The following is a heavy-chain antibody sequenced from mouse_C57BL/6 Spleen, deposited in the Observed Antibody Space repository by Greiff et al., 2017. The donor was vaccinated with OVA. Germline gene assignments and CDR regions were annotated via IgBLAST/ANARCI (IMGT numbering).Heavy chain of an antibody. CDR1: GFTFSDYG. CDR3: ARAIYDGYYYAMDY. V-gene: IGHV5-17*01. D-gene: IGHD2-3*01. J-gene: IGHJ4*01. Sequence: EVQLVESGGGLVKPGGSLKLSCAASGFTFSDYGMHWVRQAPEKGLEWVAYISSGSSTIYYADTVKGRFTISRDNAKNTLFLQMTSLRSEDTAMYYCARAIYDGYYYAMDYWGQGTSVTVSS. CDR2: ISSGSSTI.